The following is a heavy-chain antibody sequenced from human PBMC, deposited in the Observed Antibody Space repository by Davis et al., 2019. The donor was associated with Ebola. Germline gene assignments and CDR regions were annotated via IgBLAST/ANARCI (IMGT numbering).Heavy chain of an antibody. CDR1: GVSISSSNW. V-gene: IGHV4-4*02. Sequence: MPSATLSLTCAVSGVSISSSNWWSWLRPPPGKRLEWIGEIYHSGSTNYNPSIKSRVTISVDTSKNQFSLKLSYVTAADTAVYYDARDLVTYYYDSSGYYSTYGMDVWGQGTTVTVSS. J-gene: IGHJ6*02. CDR2: IYHSGST. CDR3: ARDLVTYYYDSSGYYSTYGMDV. D-gene: IGHD3-22*01.